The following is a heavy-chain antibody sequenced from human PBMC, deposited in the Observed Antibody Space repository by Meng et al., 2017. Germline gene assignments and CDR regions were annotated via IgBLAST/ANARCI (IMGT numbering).Heavy chain of an antibody. V-gene: IGHV1-8*01. CDR2: MNPNRGNT. D-gene: IGHD4-17*01. J-gene: IGHJ4*02. CDR1: GYTVTGSA. CDR3: ARGRNFYGEEGDFDY. Sequence: VQRGQSGGEVKEPGASGKVSCKASGYTVTGSAINWVRQATGQGLEWMGWMNPNRGNTGYAQKIQGRVTMTRNTSLSTAYMELSSLRSEDTAVYYSARGRNFYGEEGDFDYGGQGTLVTVSS.